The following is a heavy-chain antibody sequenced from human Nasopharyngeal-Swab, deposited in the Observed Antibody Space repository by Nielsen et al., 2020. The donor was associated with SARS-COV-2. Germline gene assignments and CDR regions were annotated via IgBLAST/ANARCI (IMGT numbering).Heavy chain of an antibody. J-gene: IGHJ4*02. CDR3: ARPLWSYADHFDY. Sequence: KVSCKGSGYRFTSYWIGWVRQMPGKGLEWMGIIYPGDSETRYSPSFQGQVTISADKSISTAYLQWSSLKASDTAVYYCARPLWSYADHFDYWGQGPLVTVSS. CDR2: IYPGDSET. V-gene: IGHV5-51*01. CDR1: GYRFTSYW. D-gene: IGHD1-26*01.